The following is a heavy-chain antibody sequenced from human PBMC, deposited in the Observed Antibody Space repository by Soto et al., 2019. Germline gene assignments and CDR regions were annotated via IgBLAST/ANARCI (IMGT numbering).Heavy chain of an antibody. CDR2: ISGSGGST. D-gene: IGHD2-15*01. Sequence: GGSLRLSCAASGFTFSSYAMSWVRQAPGKGLEWVSAISGSGGSTYYADSVKGRFTISRDNSKNSLYLQMNSLRAEDTAVYYCARVPRDIVVVVAAPEYYFDYWGQGTLVTVLL. J-gene: IGHJ4*02. CDR3: ARVPRDIVVVVAAPEYYFDY. CDR1: GFTFSSYA. V-gene: IGHV3-23*01.